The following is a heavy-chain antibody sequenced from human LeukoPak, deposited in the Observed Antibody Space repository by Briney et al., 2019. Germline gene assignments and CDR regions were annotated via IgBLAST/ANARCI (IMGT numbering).Heavy chain of an antibody. V-gene: IGHV4-34*01. Sequence: SETLSLTCAVYGGSFSGYYWSWIRQPPGKGLEWIGEINHSGSTNYNSSLKSRVTISVDTSKNQFSLKLSSVTAADTAVYYCAILRYDFWSDPQDYWGQGTLVTVSS. D-gene: IGHD3-3*01. J-gene: IGHJ4*02. CDR3: AILRYDFWSDPQDY. CDR2: INHSGST. CDR1: GGSFSGYY.